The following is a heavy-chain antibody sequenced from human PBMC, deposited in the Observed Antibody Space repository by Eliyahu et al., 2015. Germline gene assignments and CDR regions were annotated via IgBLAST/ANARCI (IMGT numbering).Heavy chain of an antibody. V-gene: IGHV1-69*04. Sequence: LEWMGRIIPILGIANYAQKFQGRVTITADKSTSTAYMELSSLRSEDTAVYYCARGYFDWPYFDYWGQGTLVTVSS. D-gene: IGHD3-9*01. J-gene: IGHJ4*02. CDR3: ARGYFDWPYFDY. CDR2: IIPILGIA.